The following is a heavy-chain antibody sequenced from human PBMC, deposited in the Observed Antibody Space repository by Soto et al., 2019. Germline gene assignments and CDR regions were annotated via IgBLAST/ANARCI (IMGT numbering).Heavy chain of an antibody. D-gene: IGHD1-1*01. Sequence: QITVKGSGPTLVKPTQTLTLTCSLSGISLSKSGVGLGWIRQTPVKALECRALIYWNDDTHLTPSLKSRLPNTKHTAKHPPILTTTNIYPVDTATYCRALGLTTLPLLAFDVWVQGTVVTVSS. CDR2: IYWNDDT. V-gene: IGHV2-5*01. CDR1: GISLSKSGVG. CDR3: ALGLTTLPLLAFDV. J-gene: IGHJ3*01.